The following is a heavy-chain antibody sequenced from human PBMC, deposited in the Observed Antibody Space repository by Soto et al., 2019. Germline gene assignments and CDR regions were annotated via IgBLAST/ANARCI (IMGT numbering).Heavy chain of an antibody. D-gene: IGHD4-17*01. V-gene: IGHV4-39*07. Sequence: SETLSLTCTVSGGSVSSNSYSWGWVRQSPGKGLEWIGTIYSNDNTHYNPSLLSRVTISVDTSKNQFSLKLSSVTAADTTVYYCGRGDYANAFDIWGQGTMVTV. CDR1: GGSVSSNSYS. CDR3: GRGDYANAFDI. J-gene: IGHJ3*02. CDR2: IYSNDNT.